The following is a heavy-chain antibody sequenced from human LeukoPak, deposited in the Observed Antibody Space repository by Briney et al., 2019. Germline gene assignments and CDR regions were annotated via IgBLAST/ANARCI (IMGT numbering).Heavy chain of an antibody. J-gene: IGHJ4*02. V-gene: IGHV3-48*01. Sequence: GGSLRLSCAASGFTFSSYSMNWVRQAPGKGLEWVSYISSSSSTIYYADSVKGRFTISRDNAKNSLYLQMNSLRAEDTAVYYCARSSLAYCSSTSCYTSYWGQGTLVTVSS. CDR3: ARSSLAYCSSTSCYTSY. CDR1: GFTFSSYS. D-gene: IGHD2-2*02. CDR2: ISSSSSTI.